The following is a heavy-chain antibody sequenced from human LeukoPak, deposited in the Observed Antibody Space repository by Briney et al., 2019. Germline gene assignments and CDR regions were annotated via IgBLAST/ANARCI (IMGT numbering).Heavy chain of an antibody. J-gene: IGHJ5*01. Sequence: PGGSLRLSCAASGFTFSGYAMSWVRQAPGKGLEWVSALSSSGGSTYYADSVKGRFTISRDNSKKTLYLQMNSLRAEDTAVYYCAKTGTDSSGYYIDSWGQGTLVTVSS. CDR1: GFTFSGYA. CDR3: AKTGTDSSGYYIDS. V-gene: IGHV3-23*01. CDR2: LSSSGGST. D-gene: IGHD3-22*01.